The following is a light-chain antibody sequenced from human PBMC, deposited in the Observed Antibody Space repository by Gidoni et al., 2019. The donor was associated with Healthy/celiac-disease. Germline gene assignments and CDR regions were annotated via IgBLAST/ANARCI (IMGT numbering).Light chain of an antibody. CDR1: SSDVGGYNY. CDR2: EVS. V-gene: IGLV2-14*01. Sequence: QPASVSGSPGQSITISCTGTSSDVGGYNYVSWYQQHPGKAPKLMIYEVSNRPSGVSNRFSGSKSGNTASLTISGLQAEDEADYYCSSYTSSSTWVFGGGTKLTVL. J-gene: IGLJ3*02. CDR3: SSYTSSSTWV.